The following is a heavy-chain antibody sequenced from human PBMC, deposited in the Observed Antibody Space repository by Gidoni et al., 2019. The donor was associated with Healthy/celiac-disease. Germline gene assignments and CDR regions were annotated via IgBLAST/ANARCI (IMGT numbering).Heavy chain of an antibody. CDR3: ARLSWGAPLLFDI. J-gene: IGHJ3*02. V-gene: IGHV4-39*01. D-gene: IGHD7-27*01. CDR1: GGSISSSSYY. Sequence: QLQLQESGPGLVKPSETLSLTCTVSGGSISSSSYYWGWIRQPPGKGLEWIGSIYYSGSTYYNPSLKSRVTISVDTSKNQFSLKLSSVTAADTAVYYCARLSWGAPLLFDIWGQGTMVTVSS. CDR2: IYYSGST.